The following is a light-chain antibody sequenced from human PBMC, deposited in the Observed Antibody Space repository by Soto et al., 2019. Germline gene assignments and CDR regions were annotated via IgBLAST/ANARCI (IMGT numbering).Light chain of an antibody. J-gene: IGLJ3*02. CDR1: SSNIGNNA. CDR3: VTWDDSLNGPV. V-gene: IGLV1-36*01. CDR2: YDD. Sequence: QSALTQPPSVSEAPRQRVTISCSGSSSNIGNNAVNWYQQFPGKAPKLLIYYDDLLSSGVSDRFSGSKSGTSASLAISGLQSEDEADYYCVTWDDSLNGPVFGGGTKLTVL.